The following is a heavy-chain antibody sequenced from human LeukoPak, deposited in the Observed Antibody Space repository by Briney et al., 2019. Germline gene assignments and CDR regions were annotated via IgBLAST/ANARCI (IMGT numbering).Heavy chain of an antibody. CDR2: IYYSGST. V-gene: IGHV4-59*01. CDR3: ARDSRIAYYYGSGSPLFSHWFDP. Sequence: SETLSLTCTVSGGSISSYYWSWIRQPPGKGLEWIGYIYYSGSTNYNPSLKSRVTISVDTSKNQFSLKLSSVTAADTAVYYCARDSRIAYYYGSGSPLFSHWFDPWGQGTLVTVSS. J-gene: IGHJ5*02. D-gene: IGHD3-10*01. CDR1: GGSISSYY.